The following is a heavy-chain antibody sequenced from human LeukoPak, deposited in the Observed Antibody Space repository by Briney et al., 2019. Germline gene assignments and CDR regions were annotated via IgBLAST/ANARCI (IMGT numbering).Heavy chain of an antibody. CDR1: GGSFSGYY. CDR2: ITHSGST. Sequence: PSATMSPTHAAYGGSFSGYYWSWIRQPPGKSLEWIGEITHSGSTTYNPSLKSPVTISVDTSKNQFSLKLSSVTAADTAVYYCASLDSSGYYSFDYWGQGTLVTVSS. V-gene: IGHV4-34*01. J-gene: IGHJ4*02. CDR3: ASLDSSGYYSFDY. D-gene: IGHD3-22*01.